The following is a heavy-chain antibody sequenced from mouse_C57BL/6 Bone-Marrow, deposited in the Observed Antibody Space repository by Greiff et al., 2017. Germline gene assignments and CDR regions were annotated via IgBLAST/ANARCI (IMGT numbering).Heavy chain of an antibody. CDR2: IHPNSGST. CDR1: GYTFTSYW. V-gene: IGHV1-64*01. D-gene: IGHD2-1*01. Sequence: VQLQQPGAELVKPGASVKLSCKASGYTFTSYWMHWVKQRPGQGLEWIGMIHPNSGSTNYNEKFKSKATLTVDTSSSTAYMQLSSLTAEDSAVYYCARGGKDLSFAYWGQGTLVTVAA. J-gene: IGHJ3*01. CDR3: ARGGKDLSFAY.